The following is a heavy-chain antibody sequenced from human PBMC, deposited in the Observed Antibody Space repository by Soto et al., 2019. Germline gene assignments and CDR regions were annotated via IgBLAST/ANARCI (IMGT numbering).Heavy chain of an antibody. Sequence: PSETLSLTCSVSGGSISSYYWSWIRQPPGKGLEWIGYIYYTGSTNYSPSLKSRVTMSVDTSKNQFSLKLSSVTAADTAVYYCARGAIPVLFGIARNDWFDPWGQGTLVTVSS. D-gene: IGHD3-10*02. CDR2: IYYTGST. J-gene: IGHJ5*02. CDR1: GGSISSYY. V-gene: IGHV4-59*01. CDR3: ARGAIPVLFGIARNDWFDP.